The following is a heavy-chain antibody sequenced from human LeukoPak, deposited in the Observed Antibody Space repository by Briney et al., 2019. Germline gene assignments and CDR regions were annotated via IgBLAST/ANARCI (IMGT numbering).Heavy chain of an antibody. Sequence: NPSQTLSLTCTVSGGSISSGDYYWSWIRQPPGKGLEWIGYIFYSGSTYYNPSLKSRLTISVDTSKNQFSLKLSSVTAADTAVYYCARVRVQWLSPGWFDPWGQGTLVTVSS. CDR1: GGSISSGDYY. CDR2: IFYSGST. CDR3: ARVRVQWLSPGWFDP. J-gene: IGHJ5*02. V-gene: IGHV4-30-4*01. D-gene: IGHD6-19*01.